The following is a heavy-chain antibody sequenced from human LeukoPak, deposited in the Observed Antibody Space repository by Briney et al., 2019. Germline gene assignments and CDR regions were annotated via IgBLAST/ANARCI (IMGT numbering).Heavy chain of an antibody. Sequence: ASVKVSCKASGYTFTSYGISWVRQAPGQGLEWMGWISAYNGNTNYAQKLQGRVTMTTDTSTSTAYMELRSLRSDDTAVYYCARLIAAAGTTYYYYYYYMDVWGKGTTVTVSS. CDR2: ISAYNGNT. J-gene: IGHJ6*03. CDR3: ARLIAAAGTTYYYYYYYMDV. CDR1: GYTFTSYG. V-gene: IGHV1-18*01. D-gene: IGHD6-13*01.